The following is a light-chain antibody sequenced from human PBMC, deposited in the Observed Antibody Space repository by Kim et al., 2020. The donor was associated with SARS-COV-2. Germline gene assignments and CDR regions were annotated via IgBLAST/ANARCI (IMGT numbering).Light chain of an antibody. Sequence: LAPGERATLACRASQSVSRSFAWYQQKPGQAPRLLIYEAAKRATGIPARFSGSGSGTDFTLTISSLEPEDFAVYYCQQRSNWPLTFGGGTKVDIK. CDR2: EAA. V-gene: IGKV3-11*01. CDR3: QQRSNWPLT. CDR1: QSVSRS. J-gene: IGKJ4*01.